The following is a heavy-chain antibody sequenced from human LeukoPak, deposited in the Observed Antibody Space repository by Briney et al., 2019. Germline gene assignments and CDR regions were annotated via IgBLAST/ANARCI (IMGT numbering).Heavy chain of an antibody. CDR1: GFTFSSYS. V-gene: IGHV3-21*01. J-gene: IGHJ4*02. CDR2: ISRSSSYI. CDR3: ARDGSGIYYNDPDY. D-gene: IGHD3-10*01. Sequence: GGSLRLSCAASGFTFSSYSMNWVRQAPGKGLQWVLSISRSSSYIYYAASVKGRFTISRDNAKNSLYLQMNSLSDEDTAVYFWARDGSGIYYNDPDYGGQGALVTVSS.